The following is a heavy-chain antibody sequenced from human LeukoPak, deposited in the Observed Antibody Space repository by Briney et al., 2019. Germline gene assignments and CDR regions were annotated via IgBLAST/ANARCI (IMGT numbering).Heavy chain of an antibody. CDR2: MSFDGSNK. CDR1: GFTFNNYG. V-gene: IGHV3-30*03. CDR3: TSICSSSSCYLDY. J-gene: IGHJ4*02. D-gene: IGHD2-2*01. Sequence: GGSLRLSCADSGFTFNNYGMHWVRQPPGKGLEWVAVMSFDGSNKYYADSVKGRFTISRDNSRNTLYLQMNSLRVEDTAVYYCTSICSSSSCYLDYWGQGTLVTVSS.